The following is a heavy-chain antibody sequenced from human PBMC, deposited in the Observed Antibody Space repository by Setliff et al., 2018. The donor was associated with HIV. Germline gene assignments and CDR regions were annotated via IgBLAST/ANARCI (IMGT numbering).Heavy chain of an antibody. J-gene: IGHJ6*02. Sequence: PSVTLSLTCTVSGGSVSSSDYYWGWIRQPPGKGLEWIGSIFHSGSTYYNPSLMSRVTISVDRSTDQFSLKLTSVTAADTAIYLCARLDTFMMHLDVWGQGTGVTVSS. CDR2: IFHSGST. V-gene: IGHV4-39*07. CDR1: GGSVSSSDYY. D-gene: IGHD5-18*01. CDR3: ARLDTFMMHLDV.